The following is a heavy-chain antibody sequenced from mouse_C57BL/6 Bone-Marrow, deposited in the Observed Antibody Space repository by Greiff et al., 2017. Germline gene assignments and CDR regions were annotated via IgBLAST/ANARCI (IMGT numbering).Heavy chain of an antibody. V-gene: IGHV1-52*01. Sequence: QVQLQQPGAELVRPGSSVKLSCKASGYTFTSYWMHWVKQRPIQGLEWIGNIDPSDSETHYNQKFKDKATLTVDKSSSTAYMQLSSLTSEDSAVYYWAREYYGSSYWYFDGWGTGTTVTVSA. CDR1: GYTFTSYW. CDR3: AREYYGSSYWYFDG. J-gene: IGHJ1*03. CDR2: IDPSDSET. D-gene: IGHD1-1*01.